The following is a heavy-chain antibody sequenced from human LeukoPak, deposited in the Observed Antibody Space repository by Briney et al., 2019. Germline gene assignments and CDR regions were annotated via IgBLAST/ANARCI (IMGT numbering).Heavy chain of an antibody. J-gene: IGHJ4*02. Sequence: ASVKVSCKASGYTFTGYYMHWVRQAPGQGLEWMGWINPNSGGTNYAQKFQGRVTMTRDTSISTAYMELSRLRSDDTAVYYCASLSPLYSSGWSYYFDYWGQGTLVTVSS. CDR3: ASLSPLYSSGWSYYFDY. D-gene: IGHD6-19*01. CDR2: INPNSGGT. CDR1: GYTFTGYY. V-gene: IGHV1-2*02.